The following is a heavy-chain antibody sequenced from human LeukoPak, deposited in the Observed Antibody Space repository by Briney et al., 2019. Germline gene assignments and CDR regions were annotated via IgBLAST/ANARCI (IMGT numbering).Heavy chain of an antibody. CDR2: INPNSGGT. CDR3: AREVVGELSSNWFDP. CDR1: GYTFTGYY. D-gene: IGHD3-10*01. V-gene: IGHV1-2*02. Sequence: ASVKVSCKASGYTFTGYYMHWVRQAPGQGLEWMGWINPNSGGTNYAQKFQGRVTMTRDTSISTAYMELSRLRSDDMAVYYCAREVVGELSSNWFDPGAREPWSPSPQ. J-gene: IGHJ5*02.